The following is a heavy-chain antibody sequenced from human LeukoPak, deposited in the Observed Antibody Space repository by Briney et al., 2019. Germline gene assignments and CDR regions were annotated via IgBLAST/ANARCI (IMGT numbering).Heavy chain of an antibody. D-gene: IGHD6-19*01. Sequence: GGSLRLSCAASGFTFSNYWMSWVRQAPGKGLEWVANIKDDGSANYYVDSVKGRFTISRDNAKNSLYLRMNSLRVEDTAVYYCARQKSGVAVAGPGDHWGHGTLVTVSS. J-gene: IGHJ4*01. CDR1: GFTFSNYW. V-gene: IGHV3-7*01. CDR3: ARQKSGVAVAGPGDH. CDR2: IKDDGSAN.